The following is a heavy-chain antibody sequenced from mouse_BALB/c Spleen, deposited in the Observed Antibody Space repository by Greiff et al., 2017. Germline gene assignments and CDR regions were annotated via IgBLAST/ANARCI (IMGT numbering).Heavy chain of an antibody. CDR1: GYTFTSYW. CDR3: ASELLN. Sequence: QVQLKQPGAELVKPGASVKLSCKASGYTFTSYWMHWVKQRPGQGLEWIGEINPSNGRTNYNEKFKSKATLTVDKSSSTAYMQLSSLTSEDSAVYYCASELLNWGQGTTLTVSS. V-gene: IGHV1S81*02. J-gene: IGHJ2*01. CDR2: INPSNGRT.